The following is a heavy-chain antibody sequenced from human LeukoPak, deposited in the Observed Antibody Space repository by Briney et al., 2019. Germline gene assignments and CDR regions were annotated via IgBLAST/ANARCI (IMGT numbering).Heavy chain of an antibody. CDR2: IRYDGSNK. CDR1: GFTFSSYE. V-gene: IGHV3-33*08. D-gene: IGHD2-2*01. Sequence: GGSLRLSCAASGFTFSSYEMNWVRQAPGKGLEWVAFIRYDGSNKYYADSVKGRFTISRDNSKNTLYLQMNSLRAEDTAVYYCARSFCSSTSCYAYFDYWGQGTLVTVSS. CDR3: ARSFCSSTSCYAYFDY. J-gene: IGHJ4*02.